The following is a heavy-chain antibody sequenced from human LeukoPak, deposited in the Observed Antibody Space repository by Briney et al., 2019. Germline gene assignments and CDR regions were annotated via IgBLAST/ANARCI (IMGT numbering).Heavy chain of an antibody. J-gene: IGHJ4*02. Sequence: GGSLRLSCAASGFTFSSYGVHWVRQAPGKGLEWVAFIRYDGSNKYYADSVKGRFTISRDNSKNTLYLQMNSLRAEDTAVYYCAKADWYYFDYWGQGTLVTVSS. CDR3: AKADWYYFDY. D-gene: IGHD3-9*01. CDR1: GFTFSSYG. V-gene: IGHV3-30*02. CDR2: IRYDGSNK.